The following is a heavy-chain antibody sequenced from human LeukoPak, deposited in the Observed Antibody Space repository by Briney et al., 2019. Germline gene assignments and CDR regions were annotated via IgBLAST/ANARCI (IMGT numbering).Heavy chain of an antibody. CDR1: GGSISSSSYY. CDR3: AREDGYMLY. D-gene: IGHD5-24*01. Sequence: SETLSLTCTVSGGSISSSSYYWGWIRQPPGKGLEWIGSIYYSGSTYYNPSLKSRVTISVDTSKNQFSLKLSSVTAADTAVYYCAREDGYMLYWGQGTLVTVSS. J-gene: IGHJ4*02. CDR2: IYYSGST. V-gene: IGHV4-39*02.